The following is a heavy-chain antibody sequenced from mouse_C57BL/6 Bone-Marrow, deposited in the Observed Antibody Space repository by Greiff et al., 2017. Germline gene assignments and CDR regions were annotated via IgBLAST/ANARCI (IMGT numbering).Heavy chain of an antibody. CDR3: VCLSPYYGSTDGYFDV. Sequence: QVQLQQPGAELVKPGASVKMSCKASGYTFTSYWITWVKQRPGQGLEWIGDIYPGSGSTNYNEKFKSKATLTVDTSSSTAYMQLSSLTSEDSAVYYCVCLSPYYGSTDGYFDVWGTGTTVTVSS. CDR1: GYTFTSYW. CDR2: IYPGSGST. J-gene: IGHJ1*03. V-gene: IGHV1-55*01. D-gene: IGHD1-1*01.